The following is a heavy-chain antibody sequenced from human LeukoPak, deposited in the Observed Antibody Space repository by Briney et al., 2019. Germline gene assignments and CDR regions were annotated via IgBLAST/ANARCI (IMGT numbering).Heavy chain of an antibody. CDR2: IYYSGST. CDR3: ARQVGATFRDY. V-gene: IGHV4-39*01. J-gene: IGHJ4*02. Sequence: SETLSLTCSVSGGSISSSSYYWGWIRQPPGKGLEWIGSIYYSGSTYYNPSLKSRVTISVDTSKNQFSLKLSSVTAADTAVYYCARQVGATFRDYWGQGTLVTVSS. D-gene: IGHD1-26*01. CDR1: GGSISSSSYY.